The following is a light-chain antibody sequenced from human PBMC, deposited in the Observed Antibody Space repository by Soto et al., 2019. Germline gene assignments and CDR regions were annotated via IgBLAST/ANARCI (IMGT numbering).Light chain of an antibody. CDR3: SSYRRGNTAYV. V-gene: IGLV2-14*03. Sequence: QSVLTQPASVSGSPGQSITISCTGTSSDIGAYNFVSWYQQHPGKAPQLIIYEVSKRPSGVSYRLSGSKSGNTASLTISGLQAEDEADYYCSSYRRGNTAYVFGTGTKVTVL. CDR2: EVS. CDR1: SSDIGAYNF. J-gene: IGLJ1*01.